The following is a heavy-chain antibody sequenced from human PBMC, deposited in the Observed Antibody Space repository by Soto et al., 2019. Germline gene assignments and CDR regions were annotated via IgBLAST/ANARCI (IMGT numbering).Heavy chain of an antibody. CDR3: ANLISALADYYGMDV. V-gene: IGHV3-30*18. D-gene: IGHD1-26*01. J-gene: IGHJ6*02. Sequence: GGSLRLSCAASGFTFSSYGMHWVRQAPGKGLEWVAVISYDGSNKYYADSVKGRFTISRDNSKNTLYLQMNSLRAEDTAVYYCANLISALADYYGMDVWGQGATVTVS. CDR2: ISYDGSNK. CDR1: GFTFSSYG.